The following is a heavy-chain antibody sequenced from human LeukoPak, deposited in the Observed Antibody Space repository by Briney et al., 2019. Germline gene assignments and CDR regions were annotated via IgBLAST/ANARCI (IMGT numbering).Heavy chain of an antibody. Sequence: GASLRLSCAASGFTFSSYAMSWVRQAPGKGLEWVSAISGSGGSTYYADSVKGRFTISRDNSKSTLYLQMNSLRAEDTAVYYCAKDHPYSSGWTFDYWGQGTLVTVSS. CDR2: ISGSGGST. D-gene: IGHD6-19*01. J-gene: IGHJ4*02. CDR1: GFTFSSYA. CDR3: AKDHPYSSGWTFDY. V-gene: IGHV3-23*01.